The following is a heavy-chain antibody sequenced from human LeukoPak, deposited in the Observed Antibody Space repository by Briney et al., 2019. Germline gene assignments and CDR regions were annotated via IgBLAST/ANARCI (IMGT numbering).Heavy chain of an antibody. V-gene: IGHV4-34*01. CDR1: GGSLSGYY. D-gene: IGHD1-26*01. CDR2: INHSGST. Sequence: SETLSLTCAVYGGSLSGYYWSWIRQPPGKGLEWIGEINHSGSTNYNPSLKSRVTISVDTSKNQFSLKLSSVTAADTAVYYCARGSSYWRWFDPWGQGTLVTVSS. CDR3: ARGSSYWRWFDP. J-gene: IGHJ5*02.